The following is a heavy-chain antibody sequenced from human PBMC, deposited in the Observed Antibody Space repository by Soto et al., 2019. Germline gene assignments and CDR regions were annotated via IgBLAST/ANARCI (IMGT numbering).Heavy chain of an antibody. CDR2: IYYTGVT. D-gene: IGHD4-17*01. CDR3: ARLDTVPTGGFAY. Sequence: QLQLQESGPGLVKPSETLSLTCSVSGDSISSTIYYWGWIRLPPGKGLEWIGTIYYTGVTHYNPSLKSRVTISVDTSTNQFSLKLSSVTAADTAVYYCARLDTVPTGGFAYWGQGNLVTVSS. J-gene: IGHJ4*02. CDR1: GDSISSTIYY. V-gene: IGHV4-39*01.